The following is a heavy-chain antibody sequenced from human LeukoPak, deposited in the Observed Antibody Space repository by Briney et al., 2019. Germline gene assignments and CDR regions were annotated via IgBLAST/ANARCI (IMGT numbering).Heavy chain of an antibody. V-gene: IGHV3-74*01. CDR3: ARGGASHAFDI. CDR1: GFTFGSYW. J-gene: IGHJ3*02. CDR2: VNNDGTGT. Sequence: PGGSLRLSCAASGFTFGSYWMYWVRQAPEKGLVCISRVNNDGTGTIYADSVKGRFTISRDNAKNTVFLQLNSLRTEDTAVYYCARGGASHAFDIWGQGTMVTVSS.